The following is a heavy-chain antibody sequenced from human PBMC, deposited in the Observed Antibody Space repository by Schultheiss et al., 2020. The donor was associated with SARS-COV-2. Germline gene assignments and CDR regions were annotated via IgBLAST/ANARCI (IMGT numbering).Heavy chain of an antibody. CDR3: ARDARNLVY. CDR1: GFTFSDYY. V-gene: IGHV3-11*04. Sequence: GGSLRLSCAASGFTFSDYYMSWIRQAPGKGLEWVSYISSSSGTIYYADSVKGRFTISRDNSKNTLYLQMNSLRAEDTAVYYCARDARNLVYWGQGTLVTVSS. D-gene: IGHD2-8*02. J-gene: IGHJ4*02. CDR2: ISSSSGTI.